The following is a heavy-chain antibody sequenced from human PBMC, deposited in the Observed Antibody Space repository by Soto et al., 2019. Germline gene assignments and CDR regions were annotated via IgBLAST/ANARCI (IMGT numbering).Heavy chain of an antibody. J-gene: IGHJ5*01. CDR3: ARDRCYDGTCYSASDS. V-gene: IGHV3-48*02. CDR1: GFSFSTYN. CDR2: ISTTSFTI. D-gene: IGHD2-15*01. Sequence: LRLSCAASGFSFSTYNMDWVRQAPGKGPEWIAYISTTSFTIYYADSVKGRFTISRDNDRNSLYLEMNSLRDEDTAVYYCARDRCYDGTCYSASDSWGQGTLVTVSS.